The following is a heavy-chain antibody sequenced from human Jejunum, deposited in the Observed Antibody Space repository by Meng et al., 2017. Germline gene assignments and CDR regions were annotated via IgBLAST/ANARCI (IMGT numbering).Heavy chain of an antibody. D-gene: IGHD4-11*01. V-gene: IGHV4-59*01. CDR2: IYSSGST. J-gene: IGHJ4*02. CDR3: PRHPNLEASGNYRFDH. Sequence: GSLRLSCTVSGGSFSNYFWSWIRQPPGKGLEWIGYIYSSGSTNSSPSLKSRVTISLDTAKNQFSLKWNSVTSADTAVYYCPRHPNLEASGNYRFDHWGQGTLVTVSS. CDR1: GGSFSNYF.